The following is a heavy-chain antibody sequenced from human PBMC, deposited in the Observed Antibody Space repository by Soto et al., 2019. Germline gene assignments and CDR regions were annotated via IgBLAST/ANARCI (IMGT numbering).Heavy chain of an antibody. CDR2: TYYRSKWYN. J-gene: IGHJ5*02. CDR3: ARDLYSSGHHNWFDP. V-gene: IGHV6-1*01. D-gene: IGHD6-19*01. Sequence: SQTLSLTCAISGDSVSNNSAAWNLIRQSPSRGLEWLGRTYYRSKWYNDYAVSVKSRITINPDTSKNQFSLQLNSVTPEDTAVYYCARDLYSSGHHNWFDPWGQGTLVTVSS. CDR1: GDSVSNNSAA.